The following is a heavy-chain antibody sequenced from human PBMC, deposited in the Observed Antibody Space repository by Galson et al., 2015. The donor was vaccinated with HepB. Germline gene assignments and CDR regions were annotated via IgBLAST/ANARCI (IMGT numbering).Heavy chain of an antibody. Sequence: SVKVSCKASGGTFSSYAISWVRQAPGQGLEWMGRIIPILGIANYAQKFQGRVTITAGKSTSTAYMELSSLRSEDTAVYYCARDLHSGSYNRRYDAFDIWGQGTMVTVSS. CDR3: ARDLHSGSYNRRYDAFDI. J-gene: IGHJ3*02. CDR2: IIPILGIA. V-gene: IGHV1-69*04. CDR1: GGTFSSYA. D-gene: IGHD1-26*01.